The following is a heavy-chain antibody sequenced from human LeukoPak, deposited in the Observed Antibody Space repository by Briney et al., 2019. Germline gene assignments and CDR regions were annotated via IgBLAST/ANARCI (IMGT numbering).Heavy chain of an antibody. CDR1: GGSISSSSYY. J-gene: IGHJ4*02. CDR2: IYYSGST. D-gene: IGHD3-3*01. Sequence: SETLSLTCTVSGGSISSSSYYWGWIRQPPGKGLEWIGSIYYSGSTYYNPSLKSRVTISVDTSKNQFSLKLSSVTAADTAVYYCARVRNDFWSGHPFDFWGQGTLVTVSS. V-gene: IGHV4-39*07. CDR3: ARVRNDFWSGHPFDF.